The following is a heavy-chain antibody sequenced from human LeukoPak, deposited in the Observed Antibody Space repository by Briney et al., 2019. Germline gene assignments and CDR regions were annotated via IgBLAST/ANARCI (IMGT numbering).Heavy chain of an antibody. J-gene: IGHJ4*02. Sequence: GGSLRLSCAASGFTFSSYAMHWVRQAPGKGLEWVAVISYDGSNKYYADSVKGRFTISRDNSKNTLYLQMNSLRAEDTAVYYCARTRDLRYYFDYWGQGTLVTVSS. CDR2: ISYDGSNK. CDR1: GFTFSSYA. D-gene: IGHD3-3*01. CDR3: ARTRDLRYYFDY. V-gene: IGHV3-30-3*01.